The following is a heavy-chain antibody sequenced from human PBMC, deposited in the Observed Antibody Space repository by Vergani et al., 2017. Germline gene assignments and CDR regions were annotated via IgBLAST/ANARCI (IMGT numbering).Heavy chain of an antibody. V-gene: IGHV4-39*07. D-gene: IGHD6-6*01. CDR3: AREYSSSVGFLAY. CDR2: IYYSGST. CDR1: GGSISSSSYY. Sequence: QVQLQESGPGLVKPSETLSLTCTVSGGSISSSSYYWGWIRQPPGKGLEWIGSIYYSGSTYYNPSLKSRVTISVDTSKTQFSLKLSSVTAADTAVYYCAREYSSSVGFLAYWGQGTLVTVSS. J-gene: IGHJ4*02.